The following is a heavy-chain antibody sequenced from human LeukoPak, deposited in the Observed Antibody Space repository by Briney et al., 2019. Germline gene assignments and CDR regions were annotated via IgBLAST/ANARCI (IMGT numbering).Heavy chain of an antibody. Sequence: GESLKISCKGSGYIFTSYWIGWVRQMPGKGLEWMGIIYPGDSDTRYSPSFQGQVTISADKSISTAYLQWSSLKASDTAMYYCARVVFYDFWSGYYFDYWGQGTLVTVSS. D-gene: IGHD3-3*01. V-gene: IGHV5-51*01. CDR1: GYIFTSYW. CDR2: IYPGDSDT. J-gene: IGHJ4*02. CDR3: ARVVFYDFWSGYYFDY.